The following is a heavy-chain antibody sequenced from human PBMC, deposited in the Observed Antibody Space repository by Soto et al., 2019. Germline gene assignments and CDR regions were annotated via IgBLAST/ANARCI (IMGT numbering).Heavy chain of an antibody. CDR3: AKDQVTFYDFPSGLDY. V-gene: IGHV3-30*18. D-gene: IGHD3-3*01. CDR2: ISYDGSNK. Sequence: GGSLRLSCAASGFTFSSYGMYWVRQAPGKGLEWVAVISYDGSNKNYADSVKGRFTISRDNSKNTLYLQMNSLRAEDTAVYYCAKDQVTFYDFPSGLDYWGQGTLVTVSS. CDR1: GFTFSSYG. J-gene: IGHJ4*02.